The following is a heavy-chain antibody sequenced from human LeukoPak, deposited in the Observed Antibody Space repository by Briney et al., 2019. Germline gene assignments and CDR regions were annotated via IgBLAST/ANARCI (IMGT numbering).Heavy chain of an antibody. Sequence: PGGSLRLSCAASGFPLSSYSINWVRQAPGKGLEWVSSIFGDGPGLYYADSVKGRFTISRDNGKNSLFLEMNSLRDDDTGVYYCTREGGSTDAGFWGPGTLVTVSS. CDR1: GFPLSSYS. CDR2: IFGDGPGL. CDR3: TREGGSTDAGF. V-gene: IGHV3-21*06. J-gene: IGHJ4*02. D-gene: IGHD5/OR15-5a*01.